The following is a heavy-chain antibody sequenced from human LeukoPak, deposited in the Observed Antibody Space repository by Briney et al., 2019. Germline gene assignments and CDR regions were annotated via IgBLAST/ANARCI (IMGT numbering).Heavy chain of an antibody. CDR2: INHSGST. CDR1: GGSFSGYC. V-gene: IGHV4-34*01. Sequence: PSETLSLTCAVYGGSFSGYCWSWIRQPPGKGLEWIGEINHSGSTNYNPSLKSRVTISVDTSKNQFSLKLSSVTAADTAVYYCASLVVVVPAATRTADYYYYYMDVWGEGTTVTVSS. CDR3: ASLVVVVPAATRTADYYYYYMDV. D-gene: IGHD2-2*01. J-gene: IGHJ6*03.